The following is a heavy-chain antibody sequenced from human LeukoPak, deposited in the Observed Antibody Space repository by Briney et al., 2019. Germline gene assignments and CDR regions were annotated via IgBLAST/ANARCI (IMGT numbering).Heavy chain of an antibody. CDR2: IKQDGSEK. CDR1: GFSFSSYA. D-gene: IGHD6-19*01. J-gene: IGHJ4*02. CDR3: ASIAVAGKLHFDY. V-gene: IGHV3-7*01. Sequence: GGSLRLSCATSGFSFSSYAMSWVRQAPGKGLEWVANIKQDGSEKYYVDSVKGRFTISRDNAKNSLYLQMNSLRAEDTAVYYCASIAVAGKLHFDYWGQGTLVTVSS.